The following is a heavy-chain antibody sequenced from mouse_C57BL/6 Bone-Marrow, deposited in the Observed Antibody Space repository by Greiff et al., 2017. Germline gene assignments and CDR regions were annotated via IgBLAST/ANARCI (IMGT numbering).Heavy chain of an antibody. CDR3: ARPDYSNCWYFDV. Sequence: QVQLQQSGAELVKPGASVKMSCKASGYTFTSYWITWVKQRPGQGLEWIGDIYPGSGSTNYNEKFKSKATLTVDTSSSTAYMQLSSLTSEDSAVYYCARPDYSNCWYFDVWGTGTTVTVSS. D-gene: IGHD2-5*01. CDR1: GYTFTSYW. V-gene: IGHV1-55*01. J-gene: IGHJ1*03. CDR2: IYPGSGST.